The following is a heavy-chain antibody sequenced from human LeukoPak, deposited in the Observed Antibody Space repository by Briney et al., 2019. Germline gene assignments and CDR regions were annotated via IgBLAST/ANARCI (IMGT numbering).Heavy chain of an antibody. CDR1: GFTFSTYW. CDR2: IKQDGSKK. V-gene: IGHV3-7*02. Sequence: GGSLRLSCAASGFTFSTYWISWVREAPGKGLEWVANIKQDGSKKYFVDAVKGRFTFSRDNAKKSLYLQMDSLRAEDTAVYYCARLQERDSRDYWGQGTLVIVSS. J-gene: IGHJ4*02. D-gene: IGHD3-22*01. CDR3: ARLQERDSRDY.